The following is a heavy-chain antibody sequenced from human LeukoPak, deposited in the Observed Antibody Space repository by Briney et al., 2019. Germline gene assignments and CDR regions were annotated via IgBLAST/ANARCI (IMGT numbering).Heavy chain of an antibody. CDR3: AKNRGTGTAFSDH. CDR2: ISGGGDYI. CDR1: GFTFSSYA. Sequence: PGGSLRLSCAASGFTFSSYAMTWVRRAPGKGLEWVSAISGGGDYIYYGDSVKGRFTSSRDNSESTLYLQMNNLRAEDTAVYYCAKNRGTGTAFSDHWGQGSQVTVSS. V-gene: IGHV3-23*01. J-gene: IGHJ4*02. D-gene: IGHD1-1*01.